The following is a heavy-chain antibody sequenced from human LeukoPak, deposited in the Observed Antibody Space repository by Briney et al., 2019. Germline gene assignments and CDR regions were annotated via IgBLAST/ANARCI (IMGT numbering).Heavy chain of an antibody. V-gene: IGHV3-7*01. CDR1: GFTFSSYW. D-gene: IGHD2-8*02. J-gene: IGHJ3*02. Sequence: GGSLRLSCAASGFTFSSYWMAWVRQNPGKGLEWVANIKPDGSERNHVDSVKGRFTISRDNAKNSLYLQMNSLRAEDTAVYYCARDVLGGAFDTWGQGTMVTVSS. CDR2: IKPDGSER. CDR3: ARDVLGGAFDT.